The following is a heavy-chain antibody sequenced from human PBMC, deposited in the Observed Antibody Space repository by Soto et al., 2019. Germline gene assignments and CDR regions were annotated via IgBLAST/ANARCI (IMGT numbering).Heavy chain of an antibody. V-gene: IGHV1-46*03. D-gene: IGHD1-1*01. Sequence: ASVKVSCKAIGYSFTSHYMHWVRQAPGQGLEWMGTIYPGGVNIGYAQKFKGRVTMTKDTSTSTVYMELNSLTSEDTAVYYCAIDQSWHDLVCWFDPWGQGTLVTVSS. J-gene: IGHJ5*02. CDR2: IYPGGVNI. CDR3: AIDQSWHDLVCWFDP. CDR1: GYSFTSHY.